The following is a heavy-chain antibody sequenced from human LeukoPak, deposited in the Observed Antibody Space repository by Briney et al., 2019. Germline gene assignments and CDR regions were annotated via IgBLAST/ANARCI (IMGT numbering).Heavy chain of an antibody. CDR2: MSGNGHST. CDR1: GFTFSTCA. J-gene: IGHJ5*02. V-gene: IGHV3-64*01. CDR3: AREVYAGNWFDP. Sequence: GGSLRLSCAASGFTFSTCAMHWVRQAPRKGLEPVAAMSGNGHSTYYANSVKDRFTVSRDKSKNTLYLQMGSLRPEDMAVYYGAREVYAGNWFDPWGQGTLVTVSS. D-gene: IGHD2-8*01.